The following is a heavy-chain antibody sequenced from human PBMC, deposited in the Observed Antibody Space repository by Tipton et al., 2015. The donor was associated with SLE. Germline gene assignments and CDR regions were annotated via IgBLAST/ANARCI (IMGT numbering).Heavy chain of an antibody. Sequence: QLVQSGGSLVKPGGSLRLSCAASGFTFSSYSMNWVRQAPGKGLEWVSSISSTSSYIYYADSVKGRFTISRDNAKNSLYLQMNSLRAEDTAVYYCARDGNWGFDAWGQGTLVTVSS. D-gene: IGHD7-27*01. CDR1: GFTFSSYS. J-gene: IGHJ4*02. V-gene: IGHV3-21*01. CDR3: ARDGNWGFDA. CDR2: ISSTSSYI.